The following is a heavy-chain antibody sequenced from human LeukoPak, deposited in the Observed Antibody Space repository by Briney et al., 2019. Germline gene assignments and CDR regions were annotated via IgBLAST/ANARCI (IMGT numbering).Heavy chain of an antibody. V-gene: IGHV3-NL1*01. Sequence: GGSLRLSCATSGFTFSRLGMQWVRQAPGKGLEWVAVIHNGGTMGQYADSVKGRFTISQDFSRNTLHLQMHSLRDDDTAVYYCAKEGDEFRGYLDVWGKGITVTVSS. CDR1: GFTFSRLG. D-gene: IGHD5-12*01. J-gene: IGHJ6*04. CDR2: IHNGGTMG. CDR3: AKEGDEFRGYLDV.